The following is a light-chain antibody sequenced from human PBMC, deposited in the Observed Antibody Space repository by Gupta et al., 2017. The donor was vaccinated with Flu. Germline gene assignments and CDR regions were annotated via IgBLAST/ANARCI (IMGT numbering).Light chain of an antibody. V-gene: IGKV4-1*01. CDR2: CAS. J-gene: IGKJ1*01. CDR1: QNVIYGTNSNNY. CDR3: HQYFRSPWT. Sequence: DIEMTQSPDSLAVSLGARATINCTSSQNVIYGTNSNNYLSWYKQRPGQPPKSLIYCASTREPGGPDRFSGRGSGTDVFPTIINLQAEDVAVYFCHQYFRSPWTFGQGTKVEIK.